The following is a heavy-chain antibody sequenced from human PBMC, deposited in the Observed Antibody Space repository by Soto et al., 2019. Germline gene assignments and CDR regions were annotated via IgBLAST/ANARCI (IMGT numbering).Heavy chain of an antibody. V-gene: IGHV3-48*03. J-gene: IGHJ6*02. Sequence: LRLSCVDSGLTSSGYKLSNFEVNWVRQAPGKGLEWVSYIDHRGTIIFCGDSVKGRFTISRDNVQNSVSLQMNGLRAEDTGVYYCARGLCTGPECLRRYYGMAVWGQGTTVTVSS. CDR3: ARGLCTGPECLRRYYGMAV. CDR1: GLTSSGY. D-gene: IGHD2-8*02. CDR2: IDHRGTII.